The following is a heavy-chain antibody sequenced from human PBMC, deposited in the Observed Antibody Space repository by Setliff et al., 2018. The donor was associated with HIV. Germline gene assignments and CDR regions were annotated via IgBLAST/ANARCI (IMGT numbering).Heavy chain of an antibody. CDR2: ISPDNGNK. J-gene: IGHJ4*02. Sequence: ASVKVSCKSSGYTFTDYFIHWVRQAPGQGLEWMGWISPDNGNKRISQRFRGSVTMTRDRSINTAYMELSGLTTDDTAVDYCARHLSNSFDYWGQGALVTVSS. D-gene: IGHD2-8*01. V-gene: IGHV1-2*02. CDR3: ARHLSNSFDY. CDR1: GYTFTDYF.